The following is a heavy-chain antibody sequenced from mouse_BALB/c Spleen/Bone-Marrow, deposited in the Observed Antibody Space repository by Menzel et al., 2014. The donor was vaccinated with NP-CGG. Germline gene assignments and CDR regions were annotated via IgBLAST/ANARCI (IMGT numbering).Heavy chain of an antibody. V-gene: IGHV5-12-1*01. D-gene: IGHD1-1*01. J-gene: IGHJ3*01. Sequence: EVHLVESGGGLVKPGGSLKLSCAASGFAFSSYDMSWVRQTPEKRLEWVAYISSGGGSTYYPDTVKGRFTISRDNAKNTLYLQMSSLKSEDPAMYYCARHRQLTTANWGQGTLVTVSA. CDR3: ARHRQLTTAN. CDR2: ISSGGGST. CDR1: GFAFSSYD.